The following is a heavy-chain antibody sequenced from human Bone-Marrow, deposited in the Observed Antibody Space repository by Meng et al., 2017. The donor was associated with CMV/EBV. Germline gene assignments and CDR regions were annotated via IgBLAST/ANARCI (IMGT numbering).Heavy chain of an antibody. CDR3: AREPLTPMTTVTTNGMDV. CDR2: IKQDGSEK. D-gene: IGHD4-11*01. CDR1: GFTFSSYW. V-gene: IGHV3-7*01. Sequence: GGSLRLSCAASGFTFSSYWMSWVRQAPGKGLEWVANIKQDGSEKYYVDSVKGRFTISRDNAKNSLYLQMNSLRAEDTAVYYCAREPLTPMTTVTTNGMDVWGQGTTVTVSS. J-gene: IGHJ6*02.